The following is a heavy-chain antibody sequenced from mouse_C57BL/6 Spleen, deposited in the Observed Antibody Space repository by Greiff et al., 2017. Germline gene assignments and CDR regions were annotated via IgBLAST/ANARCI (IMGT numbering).Heavy chain of an antibody. CDR2: ISSGSSTI. V-gene: IGHV5-17*01. CDR1: GFTFSDYG. J-gene: IGHJ1*03. Sequence: VQLKESGGGLVKPGGSLKLSCAASGFTFSDYGMHWVRQAPEKGLEWVAYISSGSSTIYYADTVKGRFTISRDNAKNTLFLQMNRLRSEDTAMYYGADHDGYWYFDDWGKGTMVTVS. D-gene: IGHD2-3*01. CDR3: ADHDGYWYFDD.